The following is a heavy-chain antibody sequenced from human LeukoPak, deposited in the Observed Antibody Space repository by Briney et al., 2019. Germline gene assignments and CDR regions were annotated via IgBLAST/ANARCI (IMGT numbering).Heavy chain of an antibody. J-gene: IGHJ4*02. CDR2: IYYSGGT. CDR1: GGSISSSSYF. D-gene: IGHD3-10*01. V-gene: IGHV4-39*01. Sequence: SEALSLTCTVSGGSISSSSYFWGWIRQPPGKGLECIGNIYYSGGTSYNPSLKSEVTISVDTSNNQFSVQLASLTAPDTDIYYCARYYYGSEKQPYWGQGTLVTVSS. CDR3: ARYYYGSEKQPY.